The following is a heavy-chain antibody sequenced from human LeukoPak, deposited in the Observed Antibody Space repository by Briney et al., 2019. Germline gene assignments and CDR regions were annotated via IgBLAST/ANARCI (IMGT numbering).Heavy chain of an antibody. CDR1: GFTFSFYS. V-gene: IGHV3-48*02. J-gene: IGHJ4*02. CDR2: ISSSDNTI. Sequence: GGSLRLSCAASGFTFSFYSMNWVGHAPGNGLERVSYISSSDNTIHYADSVKGRFTISRDKAKNSLYLEMNSLRDEDTAVYYCARVHRGYSYGRLDYWGQGTLVTVSP. D-gene: IGHD5-18*01. CDR3: ARVHRGYSYGRLDY.